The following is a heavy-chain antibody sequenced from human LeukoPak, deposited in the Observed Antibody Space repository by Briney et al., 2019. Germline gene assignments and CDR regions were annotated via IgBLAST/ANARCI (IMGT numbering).Heavy chain of an antibody. D-gene: IGHD6-19*01. J-gene: IGHJ4*02. V-gene: IGHV3-64*01. CDR2: ISSNGGST. CDR1: GFTFSSCA. CDR3: ARDGSGWTFDY. Sequence: PGGSLRLSCAASGFTFSSCAMHWVRQAPGKGLEYVSAISSNGGSTYYANSVKGRFTISRDNSKNTLYLQMGSLRAEDMAVYYCARDGSGWTFDYWGQGTLVTVSS.